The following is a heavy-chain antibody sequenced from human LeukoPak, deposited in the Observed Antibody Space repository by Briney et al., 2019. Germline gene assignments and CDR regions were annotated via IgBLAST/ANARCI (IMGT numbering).Heavy chain of an antibody. Sequence: PSETLSLTCTVSGYSISSGYYWGWIRQPPGKGLEWIGSVYHSGSTYYNPSLKSRVTISVDTSKNQFSLKLSSVTAADTAVYYCARNPGDFWSGYAPYYMDVWGKGTTVTVSS. D-gene: IGHD3-3*01. V-gene: IGHV4-38-2*02. CDR3: ARNPGDFWSGYAPYYMDV. CDR2: VYHSGST. J-gene: IGHJ6*03. CDR1: GYSISSGYY.